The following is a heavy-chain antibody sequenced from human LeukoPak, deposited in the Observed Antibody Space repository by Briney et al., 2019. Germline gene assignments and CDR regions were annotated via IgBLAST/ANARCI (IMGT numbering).Heavy chain of an antibody. CDR1: GGSISSYY. CDR2: IYYSGST. Sequence: KSSETLSLTCTVSGGSISSYYWSWIRQPPGRGLEWIGYIYYSGSTNYNPSLKSRVTISVDTSKNQFSLKLSSVTAADTAVYYCARDKRRDGYIYRSGAFDIWGQGTMVTVSS. J-gene: IGHJ3*02. D-gene: IGHD5-24*01. V-gene: IGHV4-59*01. CDR3: ARDKRRDGYIYRSGAFDI.